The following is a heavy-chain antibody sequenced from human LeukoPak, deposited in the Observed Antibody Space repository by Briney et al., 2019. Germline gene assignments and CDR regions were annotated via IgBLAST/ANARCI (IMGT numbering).Heavy chain of an antibody. V-gene: IGHV1-2*02. CDR3: ASSIVYCSSTSCYFN. J-gene: IGHJ4*02. CDR1: GYTXTGYF. CDR2: INPKSGGT. D-gene: IGHD2-2*01. Sequence: GASVKVSCKASGYTXTGYFMHWVRQAPGQGLEWMGWINPKSGGTNYAQKFQGRVTMTRDTSISTAYMELSRLRSDDTAVYYCASSIVYCSSTSCYFNWGQGTLVTVSS.